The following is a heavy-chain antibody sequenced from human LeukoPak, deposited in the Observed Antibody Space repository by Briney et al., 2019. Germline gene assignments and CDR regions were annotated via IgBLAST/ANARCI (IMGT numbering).Heavy chain of an antibody. J-gene: IGHJ4*02. V-gene: IGHV3-23*01. D-gene: IGHD3-16*01. CDR3: ARVRWGGLYYFDY. CDR2: ISSSGIST. Sequence: GGSLRLSCAASGFTFSSYAMNWVRQASGKGLEWVSAISSSGISTYYADSVKGRFTISRDNSKNTLYLQMNSLRAEDTAVYYCARVRWGGLYYFDYWGQGTLVTVSS. CDR1: GFTFSSYA.